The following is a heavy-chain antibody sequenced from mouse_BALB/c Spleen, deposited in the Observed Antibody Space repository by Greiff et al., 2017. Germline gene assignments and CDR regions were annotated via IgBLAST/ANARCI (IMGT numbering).Heavy chain of an antibody. CDR1: GFTFTDYY. J-gene: IGHJ3*01. D-gene: IGHD4-1*01. CDR3: ARDSRFGRGFAY. Sequence: EVKLMESGGGLVQPGGSLRLSCATSGFTFTDYYMSWVRQPPGKALEWLGFIRNKANGYTTEYSASVKGRFTISRDNSQSILYLQMNTLRAEDSATYYCARDSRFGRGFAYWGQGTLVTVSA. CDR2: IRNKANGYTT. V-gene: IGHV7-3*02.